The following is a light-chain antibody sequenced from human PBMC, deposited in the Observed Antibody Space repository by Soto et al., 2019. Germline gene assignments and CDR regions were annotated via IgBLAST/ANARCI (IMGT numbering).Light chain of an antibody. J-gene: IGKJ1*01. Sequence: EIVLTQSPATLSLSPGERATLSCRASQSVSSYLAWYQQKPGQAPRLLIYDASNRATGIPARFSGSGSGTDFTLTIGSLEPEDFAVYYWQQRSNWPPWTFGRGTKVEIK. V-gene: IGKV3-11*01. CDR1: QSVSSY. CDR3: QQRSNWPPWT. CDR2: DAS.